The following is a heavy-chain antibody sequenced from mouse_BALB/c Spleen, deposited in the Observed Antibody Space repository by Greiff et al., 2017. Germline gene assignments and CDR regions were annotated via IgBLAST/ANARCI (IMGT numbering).Heavy chain of an antibody. CDR3: ARKGNYKVDYFDY. CDR1: GYTFTSYT. CDR2: INPSSGYT. J-gene: IGHJ2*01. Sequence: QVQLKESGAELARPGASVKMSCKASGYTFTSYTMHWVKQRPGQGLEWIGYINPSSGYTNYNQKFKDKATLTADKSSSTAYMQLSSLTSEDSAVYYCARKGNYKVDYFDYWGQGTTLTVSS. D-gene: IGHD2-1*01. V-gene: IGHV1-4*01.